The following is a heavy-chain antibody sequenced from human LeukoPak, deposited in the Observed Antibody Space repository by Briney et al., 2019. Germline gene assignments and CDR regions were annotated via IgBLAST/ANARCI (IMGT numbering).Heavy chain of an antibody. CDR1: GFTFNNYA. D-gene: IGHD4-11*01. J-gene: IGHJ6*03. Sequence: GESLRLSCAASGFTFNNYAMSWVRQAPGKGLEWVSSISGSAGNTYYADSVKGRFTISRDTSQTTLYLQMNSPTAEDTAVYYCAKVGSTVTSYYYYYMDVWGKGTTVTVSS. V-gene: IGHV3-23*01. CDR3: AKVGSTVTSYYYYYMDV. CDR2: ISGSAGNT.